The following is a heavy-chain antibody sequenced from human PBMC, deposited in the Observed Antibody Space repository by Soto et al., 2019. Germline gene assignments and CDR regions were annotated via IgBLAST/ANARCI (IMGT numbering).Heavy chain of an antibody. J-gene: IGHJ4*02. CDR3: ARYLARAVAVHDSCFDY. D-gene: IGHD6-19*01. CDR2: IIPIFGTA. Sequence: QVQLVQSGAEVKKPGSSVKVSCKASGGTFSSYAISWVRQAPGQGLEWMGGIIPIFGTANYAQKFQGRVTITADESTRTAYMELSSLRSEDTAVYYCARYLARAVAVHDSCFDYWGQGTLVTVSS. CDR1: GGTFSSYA. V-gene: IGHV1-69*12.